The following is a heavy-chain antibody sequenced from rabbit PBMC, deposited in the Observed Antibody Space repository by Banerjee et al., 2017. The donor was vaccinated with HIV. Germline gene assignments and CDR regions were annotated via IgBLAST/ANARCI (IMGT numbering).Heavy chain of an antibody. D-gene: IGHD1-1*01. Sequence: QEQLVESGGGLVQPGGSLKLSCKASGFDFSSYGVSWVRQAPGKGLEWIGYIDPVFGSTYYASWVNGRFTISRSTSLNTVDLKMTSLTVADTATYFCARDRAYGSSSGYYDLWGPGTLVTVS. CDR1: GFDFSSYG. CDR2: IDPVFGST. V-gene: IGHV1S47*01. J-gene: IGHJ4*01. CDR3: ARDRAYGSSSGYYDL.